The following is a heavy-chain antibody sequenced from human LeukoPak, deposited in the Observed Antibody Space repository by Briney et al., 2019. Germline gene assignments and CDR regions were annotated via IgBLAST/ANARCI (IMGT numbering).Heavy chain of an antibody. CDR3: AKLPIAAADSFDY. Sequence: GGSLRLSCAASGFPFSSYGMHWVRQAPGKGLEWVAVISYDGSNKYYADSVKGRFTISRDNSKNTLYLQMNSLGAEDTAVYYCAKLPIAAADSFDYWGQGTLVTVSS. CDR2: ISYDGSNK. J-gene: IGHJ4*02. CDR1: GFPFSSYG. D-gene: IGHD6-13*01. V-gene: IGHV3-30*18.